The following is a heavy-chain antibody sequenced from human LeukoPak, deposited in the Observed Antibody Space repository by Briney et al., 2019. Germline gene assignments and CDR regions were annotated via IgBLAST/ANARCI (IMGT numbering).Heavy chain of an antibody. CDR2: ISSSGSTI. Sequence: PGGSLRLYCAASGFTFSDYYMSWIRQAPGKGLEWVSYISSSGSTIYYADSVKGRFTISRDNAKNSLYLQMNSLRAEDTAVYYCATSMAAAGLFDYWGQGTLVTVSS. CDR3: ATSMAAAGLFDY. V-gene: IGHV3-11*04. J-gene: IGHJ4*02. D-gene: IGHD6-13*01. CDR1: GFTFSDYY.